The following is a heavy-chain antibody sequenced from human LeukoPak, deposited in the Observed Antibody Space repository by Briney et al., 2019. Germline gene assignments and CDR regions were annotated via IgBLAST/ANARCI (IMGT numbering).Heavy chain of an antibody. CDR3: TRAPIPGNY. Sequence: ASVEVSCKASGYTFTTYDIHWVRQATGLGLEWMGWMNPQSGNTGYAQKFQGRVTMTRDTSITTAYMELSSLTSADTAVYYCTRAPIPGNYWGQGALVTVSS. J-gene: IGHJ4*02. CDR2: MNPQSGNT. D-gene: IGHD3-10*01. CDR1: GYTFTTYD. V-gene: IGHV1-8*02.